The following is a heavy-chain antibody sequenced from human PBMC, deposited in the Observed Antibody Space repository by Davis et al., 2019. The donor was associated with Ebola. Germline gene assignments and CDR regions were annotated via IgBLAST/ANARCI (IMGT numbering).Heavy chain of an antibody. CDR1: GFTFSTYN. CDR2: ISAGGTYV. CDR3: VPGTWI. D-gene: IGHD5-18*01. Sequence: GESLKISCATSGFTFSTYNMNWVRQAPGKGLEWVSSISAGGTYVHYADTVKGRFTISRDNAKNSLYLQMNTLRVEDTAIYYCVPGTWIRGQGTLVTVSS. J-gene: IGHJ4*02. V-gene: IGHV3-21*01.